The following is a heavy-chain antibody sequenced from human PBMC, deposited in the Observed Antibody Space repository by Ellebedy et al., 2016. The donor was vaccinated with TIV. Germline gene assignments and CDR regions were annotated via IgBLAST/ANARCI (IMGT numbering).Heavy chain of an antibody. Sequence: GSLRLSXSVSGDSMRGYFWTWIRQSPERGLEWIGYVSYTGNTHSNPSLESRVTISIDTSRNQFSLRLTSVTTADTAIYYCARDYGDFPFDLWGQGALVAVSS. V-gene: IGHV4-59*01. CDR3: ARDYGDFPFDL. CDR2: VSYTGNT. J-gene: IGHJ4*02. D-gene: IGHD4-17*01. CDR1: GDSMRGYF.